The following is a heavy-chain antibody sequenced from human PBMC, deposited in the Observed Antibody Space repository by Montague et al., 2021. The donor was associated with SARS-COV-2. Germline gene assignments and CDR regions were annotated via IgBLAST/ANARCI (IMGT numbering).Heavy chain of an antibody. CDR1: GGSISSYN. D-gene: IGHD3-10*01. CDR2: SYTSGTT. CDR3: AGGSGIVNFYNSGMDV. J-gene: IGHJ6*02. V-gene: IGHV4-4*07. Sequence: SETLSLTCTVSGGSISSYNCCWIWKRAGTGMEWIWRSYTSGTTTYNSSLTLRVTMSVDTSKNQVSFTLSSVTAADTAAYYCAGGSGIVNFYNSGMDVWGQGTTVTVSS.